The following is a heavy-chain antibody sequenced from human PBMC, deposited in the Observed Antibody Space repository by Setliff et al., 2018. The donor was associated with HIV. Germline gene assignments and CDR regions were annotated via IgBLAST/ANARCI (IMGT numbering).Heavy chain of an antibody. CDR2: IHHSGNT. J-gene: IGHJ6*02. D-gene: IGHD1-26*01. V-gene: IGHV4-39*07. CDR3: ARRSIVGVARGFYYYNLDV. Sequence: SETLSLTCTVSGVSINSVLYSWTWIRQLPGKGLEWIGSIHHSGNTYYNPSLKSRVTISLDTSKNRFSLKLNSVTAADTAVYYCARRSIVGVARGFYYYNLDVWGQGTTVTVSS. CDR1: GVSINSVLYS.